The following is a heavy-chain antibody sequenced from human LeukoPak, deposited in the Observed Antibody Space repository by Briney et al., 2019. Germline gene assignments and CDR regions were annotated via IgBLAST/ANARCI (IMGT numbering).Heavy chain of an antibody. Sequence: GGSLRLSCAASGFTFSSYSMNWVRQAPGKGLEWVSSISSSSSYIYYADSGKGRFTISRDNAKNSLYLQMNSLRAEDTAVYYCASWYYDTNNWFDPWGQGTLVTVSS. V-gene: IGHV3-21*01. CDR2: ISSSSSYI. CDR3: ASWYYDTNNWFDP. D-gene: IGHD3-9*01. J-gene: IGHJ5*02. CDR1: GFTFSSYS.